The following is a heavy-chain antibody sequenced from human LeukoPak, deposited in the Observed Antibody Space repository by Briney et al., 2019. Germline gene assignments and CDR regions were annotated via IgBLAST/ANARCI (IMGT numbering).Heavy chain of an antibody. CDR2: ISWNSGSI. CDR3: AKAGYSSGQFDY. J-gene: IGHJ4*02. D-gene: IGHD6-19*01. V-gene: IGHV3-9*03. Sequence: PGGSLRLSCAASGFTFDDYAMHWVRQAPGKGLEWVSGISWNSGSIGYADSVKGRFTISRDNAKNSLYLQMNSLRAEDMALYYCAKAGYSSGQFDYWGQGTLVTVSS. CDR1: GFTFDDYA.